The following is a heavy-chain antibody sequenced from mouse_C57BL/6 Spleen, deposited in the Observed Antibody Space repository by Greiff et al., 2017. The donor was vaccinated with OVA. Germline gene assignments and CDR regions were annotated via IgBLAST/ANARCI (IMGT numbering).Heavy chain of an antibody. Sequence: QVQLQQPGAELVMPGASVKLSCTASGYNFTSYWMHWVKQRPGQGLEWIGEIDPSDSYTNYNQKFKGKSTLTVYKSSSTAYLQLSSLTSEDSAVYYCALVSKPFFDYWGQSTTLTVSS. V-gene: IGHV1-69*01. CDR3: ALVSKPFFDY. CDR2: IDPSDSYT. D-gene: IGHD6-1*01. J-gene: IGHJ2*01. CDR1: GYNFTSYW.